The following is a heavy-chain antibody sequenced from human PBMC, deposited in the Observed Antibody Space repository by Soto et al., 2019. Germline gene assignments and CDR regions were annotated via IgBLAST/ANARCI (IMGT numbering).Heavy chain of an antibody. V-gene: IGHV1-24*01. CDR2: SAPEEGEP. J-gene: IGHJ4*02. CDR1: ENTLTELT. Sequence: EASVKVSCKVPENTLTELTIDWLRQAPGKGLEWMGRSAPEEGEPIYPQKFQGRVSMTEDPSTDTAYMALTSLRFEDTAVYYCGRVDWNYWGISSWGQGTLVTVSS. D-gene: IGHD1-7*01. CDR3: GRVDWNYWGISS.